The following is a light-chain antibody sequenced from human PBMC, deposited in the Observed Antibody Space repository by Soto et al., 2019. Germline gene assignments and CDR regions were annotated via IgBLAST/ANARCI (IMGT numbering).Light chain of an antibody. CDR2: GAS. V-gene: IGKV3-20*01. CDR3: QQYGSSSYT. Sequence: EIVLTQSPGTLSLSPGERATLSCRASQSVSSSYLAWYQQTPGQAPRLLIYGASSRATGIPDRFSGSGSGTDFTLTISRLEPEEFAMYYCQQYGSSSYTFGQGTRLEIK. J-gene: IGKJ2*01. CDR1: QSVSSSY.